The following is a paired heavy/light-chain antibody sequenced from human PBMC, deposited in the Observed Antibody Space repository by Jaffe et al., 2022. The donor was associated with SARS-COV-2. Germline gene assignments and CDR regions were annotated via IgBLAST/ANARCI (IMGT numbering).Heavy chain of an antibody. J-gene: IGHJ4*02. CDR3: AKRDYDFDTSGYYPFDC. V-gene: IGHV3-23*04. CDR1: GFTFSSFA. Sequence: EVQLVESGGGLVQPGGSLRLSCAASGFTFSSFALGWVRQAPGKGLEWVSTISGRGDRTYYADSVKGRFTISRDNSKNTLYLQMNRLRAEDTAVYYCAKRDYDFDTSGYYPFDCWGQGTLVTVSS. CDR2: ISGRGDRT. D-gene: IGHD3-22*01.
Light chain of an antibody. J-gene: IGLJ1*01. CDR2: GGD. CDR3: NSRDSSDNPYV. CDR1: SLRGFD. V-gene: IGLV3-19*01. Sequence: SSELTQDPAVSVALGQTVTITCQGDSLRGFDASWYQQKPGQAPVLVIYGGDKRPSRIPDRFSGSTSGFTASLTITGAHAEDEADYFCNSRDSSDNPYVFGSGTKVTVL.